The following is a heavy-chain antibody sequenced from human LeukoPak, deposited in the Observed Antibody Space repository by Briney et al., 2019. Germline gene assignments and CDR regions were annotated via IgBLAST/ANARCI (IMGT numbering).Heavy chain of an antibody. V-gene: IGHV1-3*01. CDR3: ARRPITMVRGVIPPFDY. D-gene: IGHD3-10*01. Sequence: ASVKVSCKASGYTFTSYAMRRVRQAPGQRLEWMGWSNAGNGNTKYSQKFQGRVTITRDTSASTAHMELSSLRSEDTAVYYCARRPITMVRGVIPPFDYWGQGTLVTVSS. CDR2: SNAGNGNT. CDR1: GYTFTSYA. J-gene: IGHJ4*02.